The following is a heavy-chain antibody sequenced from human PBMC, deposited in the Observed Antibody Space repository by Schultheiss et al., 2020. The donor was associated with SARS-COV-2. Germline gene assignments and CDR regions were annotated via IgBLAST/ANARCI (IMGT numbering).Heavy chain of an antibody. CDR1: GFTFSSYS. V-gene: IGHV3-30-3*01. J-gene: IGHJ4*02. CDR3: ARDFGKYSSSWSNAFDY. D-gene: IGHD6-13*01. Sequence: GGSLRLSCAASGFTFSSYSMHWVRQAPGKGLEWVAVISYDGSNKYYAGSVKGRFTISRDNSKNTRYLQMNSLRAEDTAVYYCARDFGKYSSSWSNAFDYWGQGTLVTVSS. CDR2: ISYDGSNK.